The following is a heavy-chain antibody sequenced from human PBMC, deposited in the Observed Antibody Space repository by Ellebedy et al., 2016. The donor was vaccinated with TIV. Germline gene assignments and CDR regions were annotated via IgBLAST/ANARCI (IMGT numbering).Heavy chain of an antibody. CDR2: IWYDGSNK. V-gene: IGHV3-33*03. J-gene: IGHJ3*02. Sequence: PGGSLRLSCAASGFTFSSYGMHWVRQAPGKGLEWVAVIWYDGSNKYYADSVKGRFTISRDNAKNSLYLQMNSLRAEDTALYYCAKNFRMAGFAFDIWGQGTMVTVSS. D-gene: IGHD5-24*01. CDR3: AKNFRMAGFAFDI. CDR1: GFTFSSYG.